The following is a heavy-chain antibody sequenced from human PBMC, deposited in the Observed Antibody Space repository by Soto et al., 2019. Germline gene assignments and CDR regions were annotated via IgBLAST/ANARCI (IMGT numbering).Heavy chain of an antibody. V-gene: IGHV3-33*01. CDR2: IWYDGSNK. D-gene: IGHD1-7*01. Sequence: GGSLRLSCAASGFTFSSYGMHWVRQAPGKGLEWVAVIWYDGSNKYYADSVKGRFTISRDNSKNTLYLQMNSLRAEDTAVYYCARVHVPELELRSDYYYYYYMDVWGKGTTVTVSS. CDR1: GFTFSSYG. CDR3: ARVHVPELELRSDYYYYYYMDV. J-gene: IGHJ6*03.